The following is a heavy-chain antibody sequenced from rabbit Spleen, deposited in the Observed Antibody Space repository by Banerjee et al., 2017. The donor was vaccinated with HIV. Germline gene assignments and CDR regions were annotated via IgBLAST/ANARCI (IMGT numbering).Heavy chain of an antibody. V-gene: IGHV1S45*01. CDR3: ARDIGTSFSTYGMDL. D-gene: IGHD8-1*01. J-gene: IGHJ6*01. CDR2: INIVTGKS. Sequence: QEQLVESGGGLVKPEGSLTLTCKASGVSLNDKDVMCWVRQAPGKGLEWIACINIVTGKSVYASWAKGRFTMSRTSSTTVTLQMTRLTAADTATYFCARDIGTSFSTYGMDLWGQGTLVTVS. CDR1: GVSLNDKDV.